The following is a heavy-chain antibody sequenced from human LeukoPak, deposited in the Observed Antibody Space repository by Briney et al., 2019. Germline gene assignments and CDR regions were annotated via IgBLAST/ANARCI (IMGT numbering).Heavy chain of an antibody. D-gene: IGHD3-10*01. J-gene: IGHJ4*02. CDR1: GFTFSSYW. CDR2: INTDGSST. V-gene: IGHV3-74*01. Sequence: GGSLRLSCAASGFTFSSYWMHWVRQAPGKGLVWVSRINTDGSSTNYADSVKGRFTISGDSAKNTLYLQMNSLRAEDTAVYYCARDRGEYYFDYWGQGTLVTVSS. CDR3: ARDRGEYYFDY.